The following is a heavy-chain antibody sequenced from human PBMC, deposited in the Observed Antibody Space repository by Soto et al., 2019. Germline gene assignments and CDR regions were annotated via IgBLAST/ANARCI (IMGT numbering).Heavy chain of an antibody. D-gene: IGHD2-15*01. CDR3: AREGGYCSGGSCYSGFDP. J-gene: IGHJ5*02. Sequence: SETLSLTCTVSGGSISSGDYYWSWIRQPPGKGLEWIGYIYYSGSTYYNPSLKSRVTISVDTSKNQFSLKLSSVTAADTAVYYCAREGGYCSGGSCYSGFDPWGQGTLVTVSS. V-gene: IGHV4-30-4*01. CDR2: IYYSGST. CDR1: GGSISSGDYY.